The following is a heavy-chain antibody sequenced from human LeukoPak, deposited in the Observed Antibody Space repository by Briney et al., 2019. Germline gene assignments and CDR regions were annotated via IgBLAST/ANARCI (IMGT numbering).Heavy chain of an antibody. V-gene: IGHV3-21*01. CDR2: ISSSSSYI. D-gene: IGHD4-23*01. CDR3: ARDQGSVVKQKINDAFDI. Sequence: KPGGSLRLSCAASGFTFSSYSMNWVRQAPGKGLEWVSSISSSSSYIYYADSVKGRFTISRDNAKNSLYLQMNSLRAEDTAVYYCARDQGSVVKQKINDAFDIWGQGTMVTVSS. J-gene: IGHJ3*02. CDR1: GFTFSSYS.